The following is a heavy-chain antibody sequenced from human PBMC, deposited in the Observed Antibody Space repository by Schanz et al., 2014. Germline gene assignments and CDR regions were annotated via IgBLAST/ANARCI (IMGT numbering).Heavy chain of an antibody. CDR3: ARGRAFDY. Sequence: QVQLIQSGAEVKKPGASVKVSCTASGYTFTSYDINWVRQAPGQGLEWLGWMNPNSGNPGFGQKFRGRVTMTRNASMSTAYIELHILTSEDTAVYYCARGRAFDYWGQGTLVTVSS. V-gene: IGHV1-8*01. J-gene: IGHJ4*02. CDR2: MNPNSGNP. CDR1: GYTFTSYD.